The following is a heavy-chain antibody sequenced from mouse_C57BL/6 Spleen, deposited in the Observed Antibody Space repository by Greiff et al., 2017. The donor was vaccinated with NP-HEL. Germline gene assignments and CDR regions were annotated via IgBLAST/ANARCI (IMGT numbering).Heavy chain of an antibody. CDR1: GFTFSSYT. V-gene: IGHV5-9*01. D-gene: IGHD1-1*01. J-gene: IGHJ1*03. CDR2: ISGGGGNT. CDR3: ARQKGDYYGSSYDWYFDV. Sequence: EVNVVESGGGLVKPGGSLKLSCAASGFTFSSYTMSWVRQTPEKRLEWVATISGGGGNTYYPDSVKGRFTISRDNAKNTLYLQMSSLRSEDTALYYCARQKGDYYGSSYDWYFDVWGTGTTVTVSS.